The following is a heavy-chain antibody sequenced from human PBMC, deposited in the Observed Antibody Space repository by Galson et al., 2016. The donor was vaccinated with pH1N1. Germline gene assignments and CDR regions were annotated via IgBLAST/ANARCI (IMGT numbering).Heavy chain of an antibody. D-gene: IGHD4-11*01. CDR1: GYSFTDYY. J-gene: IGHJ4*02. V-gene: IGHV1-46*01. Sequence: SVKVSCKASGYSFTDYYVHWIRQAPGQGLEWMAIIKPTGDDTTYAQNFQGRVFVTRDTSTSTVYMEVTSLRSEDTAVYYCARAPYSNYHYYYFDFWGQGTLVTVSS. CDR2: IKPTGDDT. CDR3: ARAPYSNYHYYYFDF.